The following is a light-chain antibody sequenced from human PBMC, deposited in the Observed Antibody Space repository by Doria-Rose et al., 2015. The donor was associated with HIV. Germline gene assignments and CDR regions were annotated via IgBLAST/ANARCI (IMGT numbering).Light chain of an antibody. J-gene: IGKJ4*01. CDR3: QQSYSTPLT. CDR1: QSTGSF. Sequence: DIQMTQSPSSLSASVGGRVTITCRASQSTGSFLNWYQQKPGKAPKLLIYAASSLQNGVSSRFSGSGSGTDFTLTISSLQPEDFATYFCQQSYSTPLTFGGGTKVEIK. V-gene: IGKV1-39*01. CDR2: AAS.